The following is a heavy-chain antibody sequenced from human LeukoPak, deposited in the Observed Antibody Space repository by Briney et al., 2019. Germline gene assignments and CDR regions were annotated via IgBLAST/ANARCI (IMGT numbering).Heavy chain of an antibody. J-gene: IGHJ4*02. CDR3: AKDRPSGSYYYY. Sequence: PGGSLRLSCAASGFTFSSYGMNWVHQAPGKGLEWVSAISGSGDSTYYADSVKGRFTISRDNSKNTLYLQMNSLRAEDTAVYYCAKDRPSGSYYYYWGQGPLVTVSS. CDR1: GFTFSSYG. V-gene: IGHV3-23*01. D-gene: IGHD1-26*01. CDR2: ISGSGDST.